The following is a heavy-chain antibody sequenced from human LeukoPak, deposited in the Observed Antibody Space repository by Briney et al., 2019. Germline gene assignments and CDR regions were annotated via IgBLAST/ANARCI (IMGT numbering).Heavy chain of an antibody. CDR2: IFYSGTT. Sequence: SETLSLTCTVSNDSISPLYWGWIRQPPGKGLEFIGYIFYSGTTNFNPSLKSRVTLSVDTSKNQFSPRLNSVTAADTVVYYCARGGSAAKYYFDSWGQGTLVTVSS. V-gene: IGHV4-59*11. J-gene: IGHJ4*02. D-gene: IGHD6-13*01. CDR3: ARGGSAAKYYFDS. CDR1: NDSISPLY.